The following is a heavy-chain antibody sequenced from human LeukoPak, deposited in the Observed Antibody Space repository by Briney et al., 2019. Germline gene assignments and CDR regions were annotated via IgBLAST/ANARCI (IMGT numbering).Heavy chain of an antibody. D-gene: IGHD1-26*01. J-gene: IGHJ5*02. CDR2: ISYDGSNK. V-gene: IGHV3-30-3*01. CDR1: GFTFSSYA. CDR3: ARDSYSGSYFHWSDP. Sequence: GRSLRLSCAASGFTFSSYAMHWVRQAPGKGLEWVAVISYDGSNKYYADSVKGRFTIPRDNSKNTLYLQMNSLRAEDTAVYYCARDSYSGSYFHWSDPWGQGTLVTVSS.